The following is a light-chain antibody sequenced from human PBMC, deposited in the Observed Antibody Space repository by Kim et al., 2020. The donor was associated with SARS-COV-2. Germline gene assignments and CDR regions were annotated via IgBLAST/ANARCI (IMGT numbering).Light chain of an antibody. CDR1: QSVSSSY. CDR2: GAS. V-gene: IGKV3-20*01. J-gene: IGKJ2*01. Sequence: LSPGERATLSCRASQSVSSSYLAWYQQNPGQAPRLLIYGASSRATGIPDRFSGSGSGTDFTLTISRLEPEDFAVYYCQQYGSSGYTFGQGTKLEI. CDR3: QQYGSSGYT.